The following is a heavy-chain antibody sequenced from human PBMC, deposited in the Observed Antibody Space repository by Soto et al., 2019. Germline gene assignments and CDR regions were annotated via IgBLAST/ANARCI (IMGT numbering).Heavy chain of an antibody. J-gene: IGHJ4*02. CDR1: GHDFTSHG. CDR3: GGGAWEPPFDY. D-gene: IGHD1-26*01. CDR2: FSAYNGHT. V-gene: IGHV1-18*01. Sequence: QVQLVHSGAEVKKPGASVKVSCQASGHDFTSHGVSGVRQAHGQGLKWLGWFSAYNGHTRFAERVQGRLTITKDTYTATSYLELTKLRYDDTALYFGGGGAWEPPFDYWGQGTVVTVSS.